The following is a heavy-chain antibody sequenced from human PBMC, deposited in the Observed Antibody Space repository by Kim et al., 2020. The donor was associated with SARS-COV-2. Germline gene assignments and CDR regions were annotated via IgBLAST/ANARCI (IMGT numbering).Heavy chain of an antibody. J-gene: IGHJ4*01. Sequence: SETLSLTCTVSGGSISSYYWSWIRQPPGKGLEWVGYISYSGNTKYNPSLKSRVTISVDTSKNQFSLKLSSVTAADTAVYYCASGGGSPEVGAIVGFDYWG. CDR1: GGSISSYY. V-gene: IGHV4-59*13. D-gene: IGHD1-26*01. CDR3: ASGGGSPEVGAIVGFDY. CDR2: ISYSGNT.